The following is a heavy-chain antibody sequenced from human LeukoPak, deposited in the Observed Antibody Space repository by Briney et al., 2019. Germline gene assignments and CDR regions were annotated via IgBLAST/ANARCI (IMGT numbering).Heavy chain of an antibody. V-gene: IGHV4-34*01. CDR2: INHSGRT. CDR3: VRGSTLRHYQY. D-gene: IGHD3-16*01. J-gene: IGHJ4*02. Sequence: PSETLSLTCAVFGGSFSNFYWTWIRPPPGKGLEWIGEINHSGRTNYNPSLKSRVSISVDTSRNQVSLKLSSVTAADTAVYYCVRGSTLRHYQYWGQGTLVTVSS. CDR1: GGSFSNFY.